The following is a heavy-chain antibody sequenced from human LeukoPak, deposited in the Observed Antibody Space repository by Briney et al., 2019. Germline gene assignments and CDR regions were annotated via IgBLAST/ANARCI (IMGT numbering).Heavy chain of an antibody. J-gene: IGHJ4*02. CDR2: IYSGGNT. V-gene: IGHV3-53*01. D-gene: IGHD6-13*01. CDR1: GFSVSHNY. Sequence: GGSLRLSCTASGFSVSHNYMNWVRQAPGKGLECVALIYSGGNTHYADSVKGRFTISRDNSKNTLYLQMSSLRVEDTAVYYCTRDTPGIAASVSGGWGQGTLVTVSS. CDR3: TRDTPGIAASVSGG.